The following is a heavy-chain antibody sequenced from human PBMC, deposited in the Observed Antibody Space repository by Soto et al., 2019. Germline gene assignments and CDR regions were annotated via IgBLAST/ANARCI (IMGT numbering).Heavy chain of an antibody. V-gene: IGHV3-23*01. D-gene: IGHD3-22*01. CDR3: ARDRSYYDSSGSYSPPY. J-gene: IGHJ4*02. Sequence: EVQLLESGGGLVQPGGSLRLSCAASGFTFSSYAMNWVRQAPGKGLEWVSAISGSAATTHFADSVKGWFTISRDNSKNTLYLQMNSLRAEDTAVYHCARDRSYYDSSGSYSPPYWGQGTLVTVSS. CDR1: GFTFSSYA. CDR2: ISGSAATT.